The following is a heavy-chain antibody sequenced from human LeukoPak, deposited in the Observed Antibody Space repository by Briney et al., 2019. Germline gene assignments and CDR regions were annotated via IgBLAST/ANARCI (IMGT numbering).Heavy chain of an antibody. J-gene: IGHJ4*02. CDR2: INPNSGGT. D-gene: IGHD3-22*01. V-gene: IGHV1-2*02. CDR1: GYTFTGYY. Sequence: VASVKVSCKASGYTFTGYYMHWVRQAPGQGLEWMGWINPNSGGTNYAQKFQGRVTMTRDTSISTAYMELGRLRSDDTAVYYCAREEGLFSLYYFDYWGQGTLVTVSS. CDR3: AREEGLFSLYYFDY.